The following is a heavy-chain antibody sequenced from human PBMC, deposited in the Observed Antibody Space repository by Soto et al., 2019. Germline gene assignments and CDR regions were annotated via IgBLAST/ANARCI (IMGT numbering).Heavy chain of an antibody. CDR2: VYYSGAT. Sequence: PXETLSLTCTVSRDSISSVSCDSIRNHEWSWVGQPPGKGLEWIGSVYYSGATNYSPSLKSRVSMSVDTSKNQFSLKVRSVSAADTAVYYCARAMGAWGNYYYYYGMDVWGQGTTVTVSS. CDR1: RDSISSVSCDSIRNHE. D-gene: IGHD3-16*01. J-gene: IGHJ6*02. CDR3: ARAMGAWGNYYYYYGMDV. V-gene: IGHV4-61*01.